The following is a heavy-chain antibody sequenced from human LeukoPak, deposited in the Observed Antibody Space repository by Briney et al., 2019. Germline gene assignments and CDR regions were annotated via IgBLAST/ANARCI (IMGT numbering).Heavy chain of an antibody. Sequence: GESLKISCKGSGYSFTSYWIGWVRQMSGKGLEWMGIIYPGDSDTRYSPSFQGQVTISADKSISTAYLQWSSLKASDTAMYYCARRSGSFQGDYNFDYWGQGSLVTVSS. J-gene: IGHJ4*02. D-gene: IGHD1-26*01. V-gene: IGHV5-51*01. CDR2: IYPGDSDT. CDR3: ARRSGSFQGDYNFDY. CDR1: GYSFTSYW.